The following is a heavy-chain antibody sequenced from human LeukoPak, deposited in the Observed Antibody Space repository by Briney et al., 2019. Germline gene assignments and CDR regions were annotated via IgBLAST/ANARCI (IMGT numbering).Heavy chain of an antibody. CDR1: GGSFSGYC. CDR3: ARASGSWYEFNWFDP. CDR2: IYTSGST. Sequence: SSETLSLTCAVYGGSFSGYCWSWIRQPAGKGLEWIGRIYTSGSTNYNPSLKSRVTISVDASKNQFSLKLSSVTAADTAVYYCARASGSWYEFNWFDPWGQGTLVTVSS. J-gene: IGHJ5*02. V-gene: IGHV4-59*10. D-gene: IGHD6-13*01.